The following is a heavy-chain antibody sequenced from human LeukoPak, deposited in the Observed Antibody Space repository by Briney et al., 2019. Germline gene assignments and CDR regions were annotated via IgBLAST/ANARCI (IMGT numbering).Heavy chain of an antibody. CDR1: GYTFTSYA. D-gene: IGHD1-26*01. CDR3: ARVYRGSGSYGFGY. CDR2: INTNTGNP. J-gene: IGHJ4*02. V-gene: IGHV7-4-1*02. Sequence: GASVKVSCKASGYTFTSYAMNWVRQAPGQGLEWMGWINTNTGNPTYAQGFTGRFVFSLDTSVSTAYLQISSLKAEDTAVYYCARVYRGSGSYGFGYWGQGTLVTVSS.